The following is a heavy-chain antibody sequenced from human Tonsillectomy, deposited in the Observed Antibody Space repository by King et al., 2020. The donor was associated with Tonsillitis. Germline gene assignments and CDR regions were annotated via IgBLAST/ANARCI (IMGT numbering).Heavy chain of an antibody. V-gene: IGHV4-61*02. J-gene: IGHJ3*02. D-gene: IGHD1-26*01. CDR3: ARDYSGSYYAFDI. Sequence: QVQLQESGPGLVKPSQTLSLTCTVSGGSISSGSYYWSWIRQPAGKGLEWICRISTSGSPTNNPSLKIRVTISGDTSKNQFSLKLSSVTAADTAVYYCARDYSGSYYAFDIWGQGTMVTVSS. CDR1: GGSISSGSYY. CDR2: ISTSGSP.